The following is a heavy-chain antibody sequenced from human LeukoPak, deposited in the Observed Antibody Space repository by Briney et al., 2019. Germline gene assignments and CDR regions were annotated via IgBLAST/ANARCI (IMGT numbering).Heavy chain of an antibody. CDR2: ISDSGGRT. D-gene: IGHD3-22*01. CDR3: AKRGVVIRVILVGFHKEAYYFDS. Sequence: GGSLRLSCAVSGITLSNYGMSWVRLAPGKGLEWVAGISDSGGRTNYADSVKGRFAISRDNPRNTLYLQMNSLRAEDTAVYFCAKRGVVIRVILVGFHKEAYYFDSWGQGALVTVSS. J-gene: IGHJ4*02. CDR1: GITLSNYG. V-gene: IGHV3-23*01.